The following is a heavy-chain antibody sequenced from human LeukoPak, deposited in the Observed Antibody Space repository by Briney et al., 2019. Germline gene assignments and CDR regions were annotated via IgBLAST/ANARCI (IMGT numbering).Heavy chain of an antibody. CDR3: ARGDYYGSGSYQYYMDV. CDR2: ISSSSRYI. CDR1: GFTFSSNS. D-gene: IGHD3-10*01. V-gene: IGHV3-21*01. Sequence: GGSLRLSCAASGFTFSSNSMNWVRQAPGKGLEWVSSISSSSRYIYSADSVKGRFTISRDNAKNSLYLQMNSLRAEDTGVYYCARGDYYGSGSYQYYMDVWGKGTTVTVSS. J-gene: IGHJ6*03.